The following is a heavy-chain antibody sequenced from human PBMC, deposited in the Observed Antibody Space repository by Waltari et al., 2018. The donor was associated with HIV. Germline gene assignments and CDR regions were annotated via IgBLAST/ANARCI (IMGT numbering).Heavy chain of an antibody. Sequence: QLQLQESGPGLVKPSETLSLTCTVSGGSISSSSYYWGWIRQPPGKGLEWIGSIYYSGSTYYNPSLKSRVTISVDTSKNQFSLKLSSVTAADTAVYYCARAMVRGVIAHNWFDPWGQGTLVTVSS. J-gene: IGHJ5*02. CDR3: ARAMVRGVIAHNWFDP. D-gene: IGHD3-10*01. CDR1: GGSISSSSYY. V-gene: IGHV4-39*01. CDR2: IYYSGST.